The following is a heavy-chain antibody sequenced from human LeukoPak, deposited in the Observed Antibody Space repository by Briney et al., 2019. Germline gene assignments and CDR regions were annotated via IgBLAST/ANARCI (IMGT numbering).Heavy chain of an antibody. CDR3: AKTYYDFWSGYSYCFDY. D-gene: IGHD3-3*01. CDR2: ISGSGGST. J-gene: IGHJ4*02. Sequence: PGGSLRLSCAASGFTFSSYAMSWVRQAPGKGLEWVSAISGSGGSTYYADSVKGRFTISRDNSKNTLYPQMNSLRAEDTAVYYCAKTYYDFWSGYSYCFDYWGQGTLVTVSS. V-gene: IGHV3-23*01. CDR1: GFTFSSYA.